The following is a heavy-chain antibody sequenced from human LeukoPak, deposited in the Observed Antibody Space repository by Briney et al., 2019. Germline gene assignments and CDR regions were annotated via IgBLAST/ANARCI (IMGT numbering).Heavy chain of an antibody. CDR2: INPNSGGT. CDR1: GYTFTGYY. Sequence: ASVKVSCKASGYTFTGYYMHWVRQAPGQGLEWMGWINPNSGGTNYAQKFQGRVTMTRDTSISTAYMELSRLRSDDTAVYYCARDKGYYDILTGYMEPDYRGQGTLVTVSS. D-gene: IGHD3-9*01. CDR3: ARDKGYYDILTGYMEPDY. J-gene: IGHJ4*02. V-gene: IGHV1-2*02.